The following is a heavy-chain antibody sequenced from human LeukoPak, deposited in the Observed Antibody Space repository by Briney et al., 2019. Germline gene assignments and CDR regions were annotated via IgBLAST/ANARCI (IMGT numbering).Heavy chain of an antibody. CDR3: ARGYYYGSGSYSRY. Sequence: PGGSLRLSCAASGFTFSSYEMNWVRQAPGKGLEWVSYISSSGSTIYYADSVKGRFTISRDNAKNSLYLQMNSLRAEDTAVYYCARGYYYGSGSYSRYWGQGTLVTVSS. CDR2: ISSSGSTI. J-gene: IGHJ4*02. D-gene: IGHD3-10*01. CDR1: GFTFSSYE. V-gene: IGHV3-48*03.